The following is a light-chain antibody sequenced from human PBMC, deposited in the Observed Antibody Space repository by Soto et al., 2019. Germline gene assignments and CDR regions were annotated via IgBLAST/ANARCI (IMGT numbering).Light chain of an antibody. V-gene: IGKV1-39*01. CDR2: AAS. CDR3: QQSYSTPIT. CDR1: QSISSY. Sequence: IQMTQSPSSLSASVGDRVTITCRASQSISSYLNWYQQKPGKAPKLLIYAASSLQSGVPSRISGSGSGTDFTLTISSLQPEDFATYYCQQSYSTPITFGQGTRLE. J-gene: IGKJ5*01.